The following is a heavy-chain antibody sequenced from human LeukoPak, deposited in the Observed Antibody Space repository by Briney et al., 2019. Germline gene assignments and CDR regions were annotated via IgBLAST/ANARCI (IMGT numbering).Heavy chain of an antibody. D-gene: IGHD4/OR15-4a*01. CDR2: INGGNGNT. V-gene: IGHV1-3*01. Sequence: GASVKVSCKASGYTFISYAMHWVRQAPGQRLEWMGWINGGNGNTKDSQKFQGRVTITRDTSASTAYMELSSLRSEDTAVYYCARVRGGVTMVATYFDYWGQGTLVTVSS. J-gene: IGHJ4*02. CDR1: GYTFISYA. CDR3: ARVRGGVTMVATYFDY.